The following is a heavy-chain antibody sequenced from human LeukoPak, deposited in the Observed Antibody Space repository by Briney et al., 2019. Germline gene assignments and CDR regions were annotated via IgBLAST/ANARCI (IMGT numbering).Heavy chain of an antibody. V-gene: IGHV1-69*13. CDR3: ARDLTEASKFTIFGH. Sequence: SVKVSCKASGGTFSSYAISWVRQAPGQGLEWMGGIIPIFGTANYARKFQGRVTITADESTSTAYMELSSLRSEDTAVYYCARDLTEASKFTIFGHWGQGTLVTVSS. CDR1: GGTFSSYA. D-gene: IGHD3-3*01. J-gene: IGHJ4*02. CDR2: IIPIFGTA.